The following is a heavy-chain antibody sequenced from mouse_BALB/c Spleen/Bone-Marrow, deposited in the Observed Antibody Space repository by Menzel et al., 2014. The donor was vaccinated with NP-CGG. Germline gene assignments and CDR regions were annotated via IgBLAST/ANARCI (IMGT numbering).Heavy chain of an antibody. CDR3: ARGGDYGFMDY. CDR1: GYAFTNYL. Sequence: QVQLQQSGAELVRPGTSVKVSCKASGYAFTNYLIEWVKQRPGQGLEWIGVTNPGSGGTNYNEKFKGKATLTADKSSSTAYMQLSSLTSDDSAVYFCARGGDYGFMDYWGQGTSVTVSS. J-gene: IGHJ4*01. CDR2: TNPGSGGT. D-gene: IGHD1-2*01. V-gene: IGHV1-54*01.